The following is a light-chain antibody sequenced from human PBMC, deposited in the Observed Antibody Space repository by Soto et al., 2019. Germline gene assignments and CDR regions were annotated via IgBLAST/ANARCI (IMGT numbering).Light chain of an antibody. V-gene: IGKV3-15*01. CDR3: QQHNNWSPWT. CDR2: GAS. CDR1: QSVSSN. J-gene: IGKJ1*01. Sequence: EVVMSQSPATLSVSPGERATLSCRASQSVSSNLAWYQQKPGQAPRILIYGASTRATGIPARFSGSGSGTEFTLTISSLQSEDFAVYYCQQHNNWSPWTFGQGTKVEIK.